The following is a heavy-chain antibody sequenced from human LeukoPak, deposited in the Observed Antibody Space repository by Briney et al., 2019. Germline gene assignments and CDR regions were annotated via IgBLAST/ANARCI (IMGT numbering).Heavy chain of an antibody. CDR1: GFTFSRYE. V-gene: IGHV3-48*03. CDR3: ASTGPYGSGWYRYYMDV. J-gene: IGHJ6*03. Sequence: VGSLRLSCAASGFTFSRYELNWVRQAPGKGLEWVSSISSSGSIVYYGDSVKGRFTISRDNAKNSLYLQISSLRTEDTAVYYCASTGPYGSGWYRYYMDVWGKGTTVTVSS. D-gene: IGHD6-19*01. CDR2: ISSSGSIV.